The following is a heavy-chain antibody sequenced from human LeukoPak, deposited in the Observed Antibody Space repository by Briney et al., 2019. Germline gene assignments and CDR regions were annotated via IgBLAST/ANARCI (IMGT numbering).Heavy chain of an antibody. J-gene: IGHJ4*02. CDR2: IRYNGRTT. Sequence: GGSLTLACVAAGFTFSISGMHWVRQAPGKGLEWVAFIRYNGRTTYYADSVKGRFTISRDNSKNTVFLQMYSLRAEDTAAYYCAKEASRGSSFAYTPIEKPYYLDYWGQGTLVTASS. D-gene: IGHD5-18*01. CDR3: AKEASRGSSFAYTPIEKPYYLDY. CDR1: GFTFSISG. V-gene: IGHV3-30*02.